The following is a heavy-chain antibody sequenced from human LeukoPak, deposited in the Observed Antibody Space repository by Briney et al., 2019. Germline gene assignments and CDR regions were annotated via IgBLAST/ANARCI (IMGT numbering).Heavy chain of an antibody. CDR2: ISSSDSTI. Sequence: PGGSLRLSCAASGFTFSDYYMSWIRQAPGKGLEWVSYISSSDSTIYYADSVKGRFTISRDNAKNSLYLQMNSLRAEDTAVYYCARDEDTSALSEYWGQGTLVTVSS. CDR1: GFTFSDYY. CDR3: ARDEDTSALSEY. J-gene: IGHJ4*02. V-gene: IGHV3-11*01. D-gene: IGHD2/OR15-2a*01.